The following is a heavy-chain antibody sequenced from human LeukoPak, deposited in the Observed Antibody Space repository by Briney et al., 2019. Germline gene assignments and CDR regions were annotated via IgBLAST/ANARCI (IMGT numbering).Heavy chain of an antibody. J-gene: IGHJ4*02. D-gene: IGHD3-10*01. CDR3: AKGRGGFGELLYDY. CDR2: ISGSGGST. V-gene: IGHV3-23*01. CDR1: GFTFSSYA. Sequence: GGSLRLSCAASGFTFSSYAMSWVRQAPGKGLGWVSAISGSGGSTYYADSVKGRFTISRDNSKNTLYLQMNSLRAEDTAVYYCAKGRGGFGELLYDYWGQGTLVTVSS.